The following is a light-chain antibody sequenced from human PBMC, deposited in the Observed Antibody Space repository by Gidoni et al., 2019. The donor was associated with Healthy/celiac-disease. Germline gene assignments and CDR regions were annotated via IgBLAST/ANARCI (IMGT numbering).Light chain of an antibody. J-gene: IGLJ3*02. CDR1: SSNIGSNT. CDR3: AAWDDSLNGLWV. CDR2: SNN. Sequence: QSVLPQPPSASGTPGPRVTISCSGSSSNIGSNTVNWYQQLPGTAPKLLSYSNNQRPSGVPDRFSGSKSGTSASLAISGRQSEDEADYYCAAWDDSLNGLWVFGGGTKLTVL. V-gene: IGLV1-44*01.